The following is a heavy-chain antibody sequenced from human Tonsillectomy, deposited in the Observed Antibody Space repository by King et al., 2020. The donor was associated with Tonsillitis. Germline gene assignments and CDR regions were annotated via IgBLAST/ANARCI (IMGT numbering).Heavy chain of an antibody. D-gene: IGHD3-22*01. CDR3: ARALYDSRFDF. J-gene: IGHJ4*02. V-gene: IGHV4-30-2*01. Sequence: LQLQESGSRLVKPSQTLSLTCAVSGDSLSSGAYSWSWIRQAPGKGLEWIGYIYHSGPTYYNPSLESRPTISLDRSKNQFSLELSSVTAADTAFYYCARALYDSRFDFWGQGTLVIVYS. CDR2: IYHSGPT. CDR1: GDSLSSGAYS.